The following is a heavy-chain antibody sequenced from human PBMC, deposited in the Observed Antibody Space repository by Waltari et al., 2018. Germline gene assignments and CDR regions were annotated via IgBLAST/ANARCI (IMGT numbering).Heavy chain of an antibody. D-gene: IGHD1-20*01. Sequence: QVQLQESGPGLVKPSETLSLTCAVSGYSISSGYYWGWLRQPPGKGLEWIGSIYHSGSTFYNPSLKSRVTISVDTSKNQFSLKLSSVTAADTAVYYCARDTPAPRITGATSVDYWGQGTLVTVSS. CDR3: ARDTPAPRITGATSVDY. CDR1: GYSISSGYY. V-gene: IGHV4-38-2*02. CDR2: IYHSGST. J-gene: IGHJ4*02.